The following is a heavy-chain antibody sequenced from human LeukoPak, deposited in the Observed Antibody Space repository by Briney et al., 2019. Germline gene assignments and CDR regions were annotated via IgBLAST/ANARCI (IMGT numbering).Heavy chain of an antibody. Sequence: GESLKISCKASGYKFTKYWIGWVRQMPGKGLEWMGIIYPGDSDTRYSPSFQGQVTISADKSISTAYLQWSSLKASDTAMYYCARRSITMVRGVIDYWGQGTLVTVSS. CDR2: IYPGDSDT. D-gene: IGHD3-10*01. CDR1: GYKFTKYW. CDR3: ARRSITMVRGVIDY. J-gene: IGHJ4*02. V-gene: IGHV5-51*01.